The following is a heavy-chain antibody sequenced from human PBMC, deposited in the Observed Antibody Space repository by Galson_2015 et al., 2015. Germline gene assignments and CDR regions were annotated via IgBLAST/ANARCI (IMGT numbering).Heavy chain of an antibody. CDR2: FDPEDGET. J-gene: IGHJ3*01. Sequence: SVKVSCKVSGYTLTELSMHWVRQAPGKGLEWMGGFDPEDGETIYAQKFQGRVTMTEDTSTDTAYMELGSLRSEDTAVYYCATDGGRWELLRRTRWRRIDAFDLWGQGTMVTVSS. D-gene: IGHD1-26*01. V-gene: IGHV1-24*01. CDR1: GYTLTELS. CDR3: ATDGGRWELLRRTRWRRIDAFDL.